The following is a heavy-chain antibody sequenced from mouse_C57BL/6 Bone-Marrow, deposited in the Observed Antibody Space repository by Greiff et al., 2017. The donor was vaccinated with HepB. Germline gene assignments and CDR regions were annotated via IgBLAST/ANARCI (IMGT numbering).Heavy chain of an antibody. CDR3: ASPLGREAY. CDR1: GYTFTSYG. Sequence: QVQLKESGAELARPGASVKLSCKASGYTFTSYGISWVKQRTGQGLEWIGEIYPRSGNTYYNEKFKGKATLTADKSSSTAYKELRSLTSEDSAVYFCASPLGREAYWGQGTTLTVSS. D-gene: IGHD4-1*01. J-gene: IGHJ2*01. V-gene: IGHV1-81*01. CDR2: IYPRSGNT.